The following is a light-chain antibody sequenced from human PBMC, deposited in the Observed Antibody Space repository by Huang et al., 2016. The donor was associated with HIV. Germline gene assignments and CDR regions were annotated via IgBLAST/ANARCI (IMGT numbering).Light chain of an antibody. CDR3: QRYNSVPRM. V-gene: IGKV1-27*01. CDR1: QAIDNY. CDR2: GAT. J-gene: IGKJ1*01. Sequence: DMQMTPSPSSLSASVGARVTLSCRATQAIDNYLAWYQQKPGRFPNLLIYGATTLQSGVPSRFSGSGSGTNFTLTIASLQPEDVATYYCQRYNSVPRMFGQGTKVEIK.